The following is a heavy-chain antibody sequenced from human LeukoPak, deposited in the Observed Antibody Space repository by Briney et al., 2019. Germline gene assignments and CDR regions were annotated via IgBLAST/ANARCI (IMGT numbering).Heavy chain of an antibody. CDR3: ARGVRMRYYYGSGRPAVHFDY. J-gene: IGHJ4*02. D-gene: IGHD3-10*01. Sequence: SETLSLTCAVYGGSFSGYYWSWIRQPPGKGLEWIGEINHSGSTNYNPSLKSRVTISVDTSKNQFSLKLSSVTAADTAVYYCARGVRMRYYYGSGRPAVHFDYWGQGTLVTVSS. V-gene: IGHV4-34*01. CDR1: GGSFSGYY. CDR2: INHSGST.